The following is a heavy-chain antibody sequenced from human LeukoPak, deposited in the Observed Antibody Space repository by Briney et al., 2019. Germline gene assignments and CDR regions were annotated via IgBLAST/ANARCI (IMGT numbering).Heavy chain of an antibody. Sequence: PSETLSLTCAVSGGSISSGGYSWSWIRQPPGKGLEWIGYIYHSGSTYYNPSLKSRVTISVDRSKNQFSLKLSSVTAADTAVYYCARASSGYYAAGAFDIWGQGTMATVSS. J-gene: IGHJ3*02. CDR3: ARASSGYYAAGAFDI. CDR2: IYHSGST. CDR1: GGSISSGGYS. D-gene: IGHD2-2*01. V-gene: IGHV4-30-2*01.